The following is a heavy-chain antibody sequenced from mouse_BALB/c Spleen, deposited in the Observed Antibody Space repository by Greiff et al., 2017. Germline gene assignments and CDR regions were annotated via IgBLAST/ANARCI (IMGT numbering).Heavy chain of an antibody. Sequence: DVKLQESGGGLVQPGGSMKLSCVASGFTFSNYWMNWVRQSPEKGLEWVAEIRLKSNNYATHYAESVKGRFTISRDDSKSSVYLQMNNLRAEDTGIYYCTRDYDYDEGNCLFAYWGQGTLVTVSA. CDR3: TRDYDYDEGNCLFAY. CDR2: IRLKSNNYAT. D-gene: IGHD2-4*01. V-gene: IGHV6-6*02. CDR1: GFTFSNYW. J-gene: IGHJ3*01.